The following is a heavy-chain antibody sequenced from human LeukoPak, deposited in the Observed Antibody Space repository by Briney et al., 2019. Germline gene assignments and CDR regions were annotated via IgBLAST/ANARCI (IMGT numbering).Heavy chain of an antibody. CDR1: GFTFRTYW. Sequence: PGGSLRLSCAASGFTFRTYWMCWVRQAPGKGLEWVANIKQDGSEKYYVDSVKGRFTISRDNAKNSLYLQMNSLRAEDTAVYYCARDFPYYYDTSGYYSAYWGQGTLVTVSS. J-gene: IGHJ4*02. V-gene: IGHV3-7*01. D-gene: IGHD3-22*01. CDR2: IKQDGSEK. CDR3: ARDFPYYYDTSGYYSAY.